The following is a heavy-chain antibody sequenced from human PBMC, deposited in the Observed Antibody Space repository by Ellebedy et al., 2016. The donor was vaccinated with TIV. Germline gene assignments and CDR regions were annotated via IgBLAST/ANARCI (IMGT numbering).Heavy chain of an antibody. D-gene: IGHD5-24*01. CDR3: AHRQNGFRGFDY. CDR1: GSSLTTSGES. V-gene: IGHV2-5*02. Sequence: SGPTLVKPTETLTLTCTFSGSSLTTSGESVGWLRQPPGKALEWLALSYWDDDEAYSPPLMSRLTISKDTSKNQVFLKLTDMEPADTATYYCAHRQNGFRGFDYWGQGALVTVSS. J-gene: IGHJ4*02. CDR2: SYWDDDE.